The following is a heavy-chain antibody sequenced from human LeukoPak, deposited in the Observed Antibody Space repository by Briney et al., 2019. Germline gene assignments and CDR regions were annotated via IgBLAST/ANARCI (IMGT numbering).Heavy chain of an antibody. CDR2: IYYSGST. V-gene: IGHV4-59*12. CDR1: GGSISSYY. CDR3: ARAAVEMATIGFDY. J-gene: IGHJ4*02. Sequence: SETLSLTCTVSGGSISSYYWSWIRQPPGKGLEWIGYIYYSGSTNYNPSLKSRVTISVDTSKNQFSLKLSSVTAADTAVYYCARAAVEMATIGFDYWGQGTLVTVSS. D-gene: IGHD5-24*01.